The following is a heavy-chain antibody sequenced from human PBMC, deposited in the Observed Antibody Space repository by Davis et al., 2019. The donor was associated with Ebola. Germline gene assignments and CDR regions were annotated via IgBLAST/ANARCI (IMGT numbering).Heavy chain of an antibody. CDR1: GVSISRHY. D-gene: IGHD3-10*01. V-gene: IGHV4-59*11. J-gene: IGHJ4*02. CDR2: IYYTGST. CDR3: SERGSSV. Sequence: PSETLSLTCTVSGVSISRHYWSWIRQPPGKRLEWIGSIYYTGSTNYNSSLYSRVTISVDTSRNQFSLKLTSVTAADTAMYYCSERGSSVWGQGTLVTLSS.